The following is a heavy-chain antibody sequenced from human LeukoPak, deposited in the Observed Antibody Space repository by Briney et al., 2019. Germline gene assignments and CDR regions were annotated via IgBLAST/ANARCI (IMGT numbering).Heavy chain of an antibody. CDR1: GGSISSGGYY. V-gene: IGHV4-31*03. Sequence: PSETLSLTCTVSGGSISSGGYYWSWIRQHPGKGLEWIGYIYYSGSTYYNPSLKSRVTISVDTSKNQFSLKLSSVTAADTAVYYCARADPRYCGGDRYSGLAFDIWGQGTMVTVSS. CDR3: ARADPRYCGGDRYSGLAFDI. D-gene: IGHD2-21*02. CDR2: IYYSGST. J-gene: IGHJ3*02.